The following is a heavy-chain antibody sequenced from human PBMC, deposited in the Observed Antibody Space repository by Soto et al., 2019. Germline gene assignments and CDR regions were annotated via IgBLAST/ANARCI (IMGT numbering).Heavy chain of an antibody. CDR2: INHSGST. CDR3: ARGLTTVTRGAYYFDY. D-gene: IGHD4-17*01. CDR1: GGSFSGYY. J-gene: IGHJ4*02. V-gene: IGHV4-34*01. Sequence: QVQLQQWCAGLLKPSETLSLTCAVYGGSFSGYYWSWIRQPPGKGLEWIGEINHSGSTNYNPSLKSRVTISVDTSKNQFSLKLSSVTAADTAVYYCARGLTTVTRGAYYFDYWGQGTLVTVSS.